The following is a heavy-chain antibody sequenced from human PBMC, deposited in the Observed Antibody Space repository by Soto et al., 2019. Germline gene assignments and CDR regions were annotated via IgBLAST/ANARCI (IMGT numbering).Heavy chain of an antibody. CDR2: LSSSSSTI. J-gene: IGHJ6*02. CDR1: GFTFSSYS. Sequence: EVQLVESGGGLVQPGGSLRLSCAASGFTFSSYSMNWVRQAPGKGLEWVSYLSSSSSTIYYADSVKGRFTISRDNAKNSLYLQMNSLRAEDTAVYYCAREGFYYYYGMDGWGQGTTVTVSS. V-gene: IGHV3-48*01. CDR3: AREGFYYYYGMDG.